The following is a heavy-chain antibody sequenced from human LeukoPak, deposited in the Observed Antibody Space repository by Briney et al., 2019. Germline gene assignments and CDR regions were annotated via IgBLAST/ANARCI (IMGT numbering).Heavy chain of an antibody. V-gene: IGHV4-34*01. CDR1: GGSFSGYY. Sequence: PSETLSLTCAVYGGSFSGYYWSWIRQPPGKGLEWIGEINHSGSTNYNPSLKSRVTTSVDTSKNQFSLKLSSVTAADTAVYYCARGPYDILTGHNKDYFDYWGQGTLVTVSS. CDR2: INHSGST. CDR3: ARGPYDILTGHNKDYFDY. D-gene: IGHD3-9*01. J-gene: IGHJ4*02.